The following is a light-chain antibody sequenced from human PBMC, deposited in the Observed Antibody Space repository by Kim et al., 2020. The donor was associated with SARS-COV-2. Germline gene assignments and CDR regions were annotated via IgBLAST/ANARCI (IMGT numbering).Light chain of an antibody. J-gene: IGLJ1*01. V-gene: IGLV3-1*01. Sequence: PVQKASITCSCYNLEDKYVAWYHQKPGPSPVVVIYQDNPRPSGIPERFSGSNSGNTATLTISGTQAMDEADYYCQAWDSSTHNYVFGAGTKVTVL. CDR1: NLEDKY. CDR3: QAWDSSTHNYV. CDR2: QDN.